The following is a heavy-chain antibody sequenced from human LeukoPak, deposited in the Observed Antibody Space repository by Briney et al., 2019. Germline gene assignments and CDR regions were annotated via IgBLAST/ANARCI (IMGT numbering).Heavy chain of an antibody. CDR3: ARDSGDSSGYYFDAFDI. J-gene: IGHJ3*02. Sequence: PGGSLRLSCAASGFTFSSYSMNWVRQAPGKGLEWVSSISSSSSYIYYADSVKGRFTIPRDNAKNSLYLQMNSLRAEDTAVYYCARDSGDSSGYYFDAFDIWGQGTMVAVSS. CDR2: ISSSSSYI. D-gene: IGHD3-22*01. V-gene: IGHV3-21*01. CDR1: GFTFSSYS.